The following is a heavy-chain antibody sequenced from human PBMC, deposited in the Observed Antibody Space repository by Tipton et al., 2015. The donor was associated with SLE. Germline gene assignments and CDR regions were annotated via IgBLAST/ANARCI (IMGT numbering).Heavy chain of an antibody. CDR3: ARALVRGVICMDV. V-gene: IGHV4-61*09. CDR1: GGSISGGSYY. Sequence: TLSLTCTVSGGSISGGSYYWSWIRQPAGKGLEWIGYIYTSGSTNYNPSLKSRVTISVDTSKNQFSLKLSSVTAADTAVYYCARALVRGVICMDVWGQGTTVTVSS. CDR2: IYTSGST. J-gene: IGHJ6*02. D-gene: IGHD3-10*01.